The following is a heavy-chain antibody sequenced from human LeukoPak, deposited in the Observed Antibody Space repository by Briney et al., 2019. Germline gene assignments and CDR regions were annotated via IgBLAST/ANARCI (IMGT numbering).Heavy chain of an antibody. CDR2: ISYDGSNK. Sequence: GGSLRLSCAASRFTFRNYGMHWVRQAPGKGLEWVAVISYDGSNKYYADSVKGRFTISRDNSKNTVYLQMHSMRAEDTAVYYCARVTGYYDMWGQGTLVTVSS. J-gene: IGHJ4*02. V-gene: IGHV3-30*19. CDR1: RFTFRNYG. CDR3: ARVTGYYDM. D-gene: IGHD3-22*01.